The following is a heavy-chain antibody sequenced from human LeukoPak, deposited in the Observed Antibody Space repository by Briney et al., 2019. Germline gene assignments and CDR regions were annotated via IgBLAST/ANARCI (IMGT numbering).Heavy chain of an antibody. J-gene: IGHJ4*02. Sequence: GGSLRLSCSASGFTFSSYAMHWVRQAPGKGLEWVGRTRNKANSYTTEYAASVKDRFTISRDDSKNSLYLQMNSLKTEDTAVYYCARTIPYSGSSPTAFDYWGQGTLVTVSS. V-gene: IGHV3-72*01. CDR2: TRNKANSYTT. CDR1: GFTFSSYA. D-gene: IGHD1-26*01. CDR3: ARTIPYSGSSPTAFDY.